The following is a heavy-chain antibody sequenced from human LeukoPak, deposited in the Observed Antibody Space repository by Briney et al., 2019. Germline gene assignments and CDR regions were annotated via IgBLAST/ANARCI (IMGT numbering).Heavy chain of an antibody. CDR3: AKPDSLYSSGWYVAFDI. Sequence: GGSLRLSCAASGFTFSSYGMSWVRQAPGKGLEWVSAISGSGGSTYYADSVKGRFTISRDNSKNTLYLQMNSLRAEDTAVYYCAKPDSLYSSGWYVAFDIWGQGTMVTVSS. CDR1: GFTFSSYG. J-gene: IGHJ3*02. V-gene: IGHV3-23*01. CDR2: ISGSGGST. D-gene: IGHD6-19*01.